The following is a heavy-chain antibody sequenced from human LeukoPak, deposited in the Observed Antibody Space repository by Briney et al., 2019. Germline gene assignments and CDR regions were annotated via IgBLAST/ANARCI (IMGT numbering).Heavy chain of an antibody. D-gene: IGHD3-22*01. V-gene: IGHV3-21*01. Sequence: GGSLRLSCAASGFTFSRYSMNWVRQAPGKGLEWVASIRSTSTFIYSADSVKGRFTISRDTAKNSLFLQMSSLRAEDTAIYYCARDYFDSSDYPQTYYYYYMDVWGKGTTVTVSS. CDR2: IRSTSTFI. J-gene: IGHJ6*03. CDR1: GFTFSRYS. CDR3: ARDYFDSSDYPQTYYYYYMDV.